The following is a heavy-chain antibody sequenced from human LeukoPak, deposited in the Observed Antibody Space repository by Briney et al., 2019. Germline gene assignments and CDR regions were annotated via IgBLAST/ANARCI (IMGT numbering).Heavy chain of an antibody. D-gene: IGHD2-21*02. CDR2: IWYDGSNK. Sequence: GGSLRLSCAASGFTFSSYGMHWVRQAPGKGLEWVAVIWYDGSNKYYADSVKGRFTISRDNSKNTLYLQMNSLRAEDTAVYYCARDLFGDCGGDCYSPVWPLGYWGQGTLVTVSS. CDR3: ARDLFGDCGGDCYSPVWPLGY. V-gene: IGHV3-33*01. J-gene: IGHJ4*02. CDR1: GFTFSSYG.